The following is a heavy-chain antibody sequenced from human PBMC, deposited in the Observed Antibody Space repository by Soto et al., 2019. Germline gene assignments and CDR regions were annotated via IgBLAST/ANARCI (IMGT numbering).Heavy chain of an antibody. CDR1: AYTFTSYD. Sequence: QVQLVQSGAEVKKPGASVKVSCKASAYTFTSYDIHWVRQATGQGLEWVGWMNPNTDDTHYAQRFQGRVTMTRNTSTRTAYMELSGLRSEDTAIYYCARAVAFRDEYNRRHYGLDVWGQGTTVTVSS. D-gene: IGHD1-1*01. CDR2: MNPNTDDT. J-gene: IGHJ6*02. CDR3: ARAVAFRDEYNRRHYGLDV. V-gene: IGHV1-8*01.